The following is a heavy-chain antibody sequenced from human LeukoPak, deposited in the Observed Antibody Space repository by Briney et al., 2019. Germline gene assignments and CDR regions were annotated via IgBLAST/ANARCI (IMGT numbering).Heavy chain of an antibody. Sequence: SETLSLTCTVSGGSISSYYWSWIRQPPGKGLEWIGYIYYSGSTNYSPSLKSRLTISVDTSKNQFSLKLSSVTAADTAVYYCARETGGYSSPFDYWGQGTLVTVSS. CDR2: IYYSGST. D-gene: IGHD6-13*01. CDR3: ARETGGYSSPFDY. J-gene: IGHJ4*02. V-gene: IGHV4-59*01. CDR1: GGSISSYY.